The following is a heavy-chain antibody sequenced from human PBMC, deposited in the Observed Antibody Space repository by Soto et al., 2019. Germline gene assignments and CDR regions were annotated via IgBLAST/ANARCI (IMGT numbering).Heavy chain of an antibody. Sequence: EVQLLESGGGLVQPGGSLRLSCAASGFTFSSYAMSWVRQAPAQGLEWVSAISGSGGSTYYADSVKGRFTISRDNSKNTLYLQMNSLRAEDTAVYYCAKGSGSSSWVWDNVDYWGQGTLVTVSS. CDR3: AKGSGSSSWVWDNVDY. J-gene: IGHJ4*02. D-gene: IGHD6-13*01. CDR2: ISGSGGST. CDR1: GFTFSSYA. V-gene: IGHV3-23*01.